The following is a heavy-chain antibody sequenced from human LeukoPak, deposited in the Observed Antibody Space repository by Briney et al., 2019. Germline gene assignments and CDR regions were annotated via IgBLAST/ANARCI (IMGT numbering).Heavy chain of an antibody. CDR1: GFTFSSYA. V-gene: IGHV3-33*06. CDR2: IWYDGSND. CDR3: AKGQYCTSTSCSPGGN. Sequence: AGGSLRLSCAASGFTFSSYAMHWVRQAPGKGLEWVAVIWYDGSNDNYADSVKGRFTISRDNSKNTLYMQMNTLRPEDTAVYYCAKGQYCTSTSCSPGGNWGQGTLVTVSS. D-gene: IGHD2-2*01. J-gene: IGHJ4*02.